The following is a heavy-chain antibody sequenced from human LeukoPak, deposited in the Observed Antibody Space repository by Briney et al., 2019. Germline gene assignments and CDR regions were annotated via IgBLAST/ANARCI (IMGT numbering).Heavy chain of an antibody. D-gene: IGHD5-12*01. CDR1: GFTFTSYS. J-gene: IGHJ4*02. Sequence: GGSLRLSCAASGFTFTSYSINWVRQAPGKGLEWVSSINSSTNYIYSADSVKGRFTISRDNAKNSLYLQMNSLRAEDTAVYYCARDPVRYSGYGYFDYWGQGTLVTVSS. CDR3: ARDPVRYSGYGYFDY. V-gene: IGHV3-21*01. CDR2: INSSTNYI.